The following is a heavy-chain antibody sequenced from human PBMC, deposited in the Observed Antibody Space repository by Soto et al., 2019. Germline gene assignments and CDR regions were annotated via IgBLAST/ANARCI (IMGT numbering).Heavy chain of an antibody. CDR1: GGSISTGGYY. V-gene: IGHV4-31*03. CDR2: IYYSGST. CDR3: ARGLSVTLFDN. D-gene: IGHD4-17*01. Sequence: QVQLQQSGPGLVKPSQTLSLTCTVSGGSISTGGYYWTWIRQHPGKGLEWIGYIYYSGSTYYNPSLKSRVTISVDTSKNQFSLKLSSVTAADTAVYYCARGLSVTLFDNWGQGILVTVSS. J-gene: IGHJ4*02.